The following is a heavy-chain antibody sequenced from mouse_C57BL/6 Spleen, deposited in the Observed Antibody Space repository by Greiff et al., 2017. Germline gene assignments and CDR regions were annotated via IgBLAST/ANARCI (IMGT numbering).Heavy chain of an antibody. CDR1: GFTFTDYY. V-gene: IGHV7-3*01. CDR3: ARYFMGSSYDY. CDR2: IRNKANGYTT. D-gene: IGHD1-1*01. J-gene: IGHJ2*01. Sequence: EVHLVESGGGLVQPGGSLSLSCAASGFTFTDYYMSWVRQPPGKALEWLGFIRNKANGYTTEYSASVKGRFTISRDNSQSILYLQMNALRAEDSATYYCARYFMGSSYDYWGQGTTLTVSS.